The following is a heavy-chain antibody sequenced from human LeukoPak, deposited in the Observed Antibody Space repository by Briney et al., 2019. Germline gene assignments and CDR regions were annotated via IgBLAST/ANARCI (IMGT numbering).Heavy chain of an antibody. CDR1: GGSISSYY. V-gene: IGHV4-59*01. D-gene: IGHD2-15*01. J-gene: IGHJ5*02. Sequence: SETLSLTCTVSGGSISSYYWSWTRQPPGKGLEWIGYIYYSGSTNYNPSLKSRVTISVDTSKNQFPLKLSSVTAADTAVYYCARGDIVVVVAATETGWFDPWGQGTLVTVSS. CDR3: ARGDIVVVVAATETGWFDP. CDR2: IYYSGST.